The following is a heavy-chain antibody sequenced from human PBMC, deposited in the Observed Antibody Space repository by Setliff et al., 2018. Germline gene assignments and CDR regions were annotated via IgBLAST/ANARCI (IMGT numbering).Heavy chain of an antibody. J-gene: IGHJ4*02. CDR1: GFTFSSYW. CDR3: ARATHSGDLLDC. CDR2: IKLDGSEK. D-gene: IGHD4-17*01. V-gene: IGHV3-7*01. Sequence: PGGSLRLSCAASGFTFSSYWMSWVRQAPGKGLEWVATIKLDGSEKNYAASVRGRFTISRDNAKNSLYLQMNGLRAEDTAVYYCARATHSGDLLDCWGQGTLVTVSS.